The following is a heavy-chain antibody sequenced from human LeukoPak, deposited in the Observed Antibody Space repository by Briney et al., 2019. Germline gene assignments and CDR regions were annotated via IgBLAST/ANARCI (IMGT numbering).Heavy chain of an antibody. CDR3: ARDRCSSTSCYGPGGY. D-gene: IGHD2-2*01. CDR1: GYTFTSYG. J-gene: IGHJ4*02. V-gene: IGHV1-18*01. CDR2: ISAYNGNT. Sequence: ASVKVSCKASGYTFTSYGISWVRQAPGQGLEWMGWISAYNGNTNYAQKLQGRVTMTTDTSTSTAYMELRSLRSVDTAVYYCARDRCSSTSCYGPGGYWGQGTLVTVSS.